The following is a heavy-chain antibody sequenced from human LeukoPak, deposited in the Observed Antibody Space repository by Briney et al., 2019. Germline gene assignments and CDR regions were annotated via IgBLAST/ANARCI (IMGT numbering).Heavy chain of an antibody. CDR1: GFTFSSYS. CDR2: ISSSSSYI. J-gene: IGHJ5*02. V-gene: IGHV3-21*01. D-gene: IGHD6-13*01. CDR3: ARDASSSWYADWFDP. Sequence: GGSLRLSCAASGFTFSSYSMNWVRQAPGKGLEWVSSISSSSSYIYYADSVKGRFTISRDNAKNSLYLQMNSLRAEDTAVYYCARDASSSWYADWFDPWGQGTLVTVSS.